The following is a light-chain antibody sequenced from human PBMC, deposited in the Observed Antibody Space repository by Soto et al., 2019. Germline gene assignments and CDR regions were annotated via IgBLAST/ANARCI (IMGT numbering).Light chain of an antibody. V-gene: IGKV1D-12*01. Sequence: DIQMTQSPSSVSASIGDTVTITCRASHDISTLLAWYQQKPGKAPKLLIYGASTLESGVPSRFRGRGSGTDFTLTISSLQPEDFANYYCQQADSFPLTVGGGTKVEIK. CDR1: HDISTL. CDR3: QQADSFPLT. CDR2: GAS. J-gene: IGKJ4*01.